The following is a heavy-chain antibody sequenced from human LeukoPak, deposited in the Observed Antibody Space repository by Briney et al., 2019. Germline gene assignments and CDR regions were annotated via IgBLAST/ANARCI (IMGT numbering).Heavy chain of an antibody. CDR1: GYTFTSYY. Sequence: GASVKVSCKASGYTFTSYYIHWVRQAPGQGLEWMGWINPTHGGTNFAQKFQGRVTMTRDTSITTAYMELTRLISDDTAMYYCAIVTTADGNWGQGTPLTVSS. D-gene: IGHD4-17*01. J-gene: IGHJ4*02. CDR3: AIVTTADGN. CDR2: INPTHGGT. V-gene: IGHV1-2*02.